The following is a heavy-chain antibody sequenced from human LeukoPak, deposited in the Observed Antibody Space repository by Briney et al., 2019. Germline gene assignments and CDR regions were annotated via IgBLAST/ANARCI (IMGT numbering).Heavy chain of an antibody. CDR2: IIPIFGTA. J-gene: IGHJ4*02. Sequence: SVKVSCKASGGTFSSYAISWVRQAPGQGLEWMGGIIPIFGTANYTQKFQGRVTITADESTSTAYMELSSLRSEDTAVYYCARETMRYCSSTSCYKGEFDYWGQGTLVTVSS. CDR3: ARETMRYCSSTSCYKGEFDY. V-gene: IGHV1-69*13. D-gene: IGHD2-2*02. CDR1: GGTFSSYA.